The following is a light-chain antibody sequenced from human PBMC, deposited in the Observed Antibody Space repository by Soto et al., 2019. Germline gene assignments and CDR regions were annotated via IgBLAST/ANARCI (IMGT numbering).Light chain of an antibody. CDR3: QQYNNWPPLFT. CDR2: GAS. CDR1: QSVRSN. Sequence: EIVLTQSPATLSVSPGERATLSCRASQSVRSNLAWYQQKPGQAPRLLIYGASTRASNITTRFSGSGSGTEFTLSISSLQSEDFAVYYCQQYNNWPPLFTFGPGTKVDIK. J-gene: IGKJ3*01. V-gene: IGKV3-15*01.